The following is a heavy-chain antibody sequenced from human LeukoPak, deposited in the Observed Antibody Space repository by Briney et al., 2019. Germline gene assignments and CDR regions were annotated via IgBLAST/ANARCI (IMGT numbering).Heavy chain of an antibody. J-gene: IGHJ2*01. Sequence: GGSLRLSCAASGFTFSSYEMNWVRQAPGKGLEWVSYISSSGSTIYYADSVKGRFTISRDNSKNTLYLQMNSLRAEDTAVYYCAKGWGPYPFDLWGRGTLVTVSS. CDR2: ISSSGSTI. D-gene: IGHD1-26*01. CDR3: AKGWGPYPFDL. V-gene: IGHV3-48*03. CDR1: GFTFSSYE.